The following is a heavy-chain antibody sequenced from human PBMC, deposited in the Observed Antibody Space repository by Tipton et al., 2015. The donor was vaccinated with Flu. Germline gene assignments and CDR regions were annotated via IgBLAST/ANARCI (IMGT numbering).Heavy chain of an antibody. V-gene: IGHV1-8*01. CDR1: GYTFTSYD. CDR3: ARDAGAAAVDY. D-gene: IGHD6-13*01. J-gene: IGHJ4*02. CDR2: MNPNSGNT. Sequence: QVQLVQSGAEVKKPGASVKVSCKASGYTFTSYDINWVRQATGQELEWMGWMNPNSGNTGYAQKFQGRVTMTRNTSISTAYMELSGVRSDDMAVYYCARDAGAAAVDYWGQGTLVTVAS.